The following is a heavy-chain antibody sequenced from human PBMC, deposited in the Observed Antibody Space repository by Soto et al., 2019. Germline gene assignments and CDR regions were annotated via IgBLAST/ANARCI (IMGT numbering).Heavy chain of an antibody. V-gene: IGHV4-31*03. CDR2: IYHSGST. CDR3: ARTGYSDYDFGY. J-gene: IGHJ4*02. CDR1: GDSMSSGGYY. Sequence: SETLSLTCSVSGDSMSSGGYYWSWIRQQPGKGLEWIGYIYHSGSTYYNPSLKSRVSISVDTSNSQFSLRLTSVTAADTAVYYCARTGYSDYDFGYWGQGTQVTVSS. D-gene: IGHD5-12*01.